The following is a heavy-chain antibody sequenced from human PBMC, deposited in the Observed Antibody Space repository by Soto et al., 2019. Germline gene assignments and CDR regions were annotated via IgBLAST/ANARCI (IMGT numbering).Heavy chain of an antibody. J-gene: IGHJ4*02. CDR3: ARVTSNLNRNFDY. CDR1: RGNVERSNW. CDR2: IYHSGST. Sequence: SETQSLTCTVSRGNVERSNWWIWVRQPPGKGLEWIGEIYHSGSTNYNPSLKSRVTISVDKSKNQFSLKLSSVTVADTAVYYCARVTSNLNRNFDYWGQGTLVTVSS. V-gene: IGHV4-4*02.